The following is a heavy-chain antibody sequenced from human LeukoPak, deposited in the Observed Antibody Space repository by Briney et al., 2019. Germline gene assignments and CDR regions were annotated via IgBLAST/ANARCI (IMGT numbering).Heavy chain of an antibody. D-gene: IGHD6-6*01. CDR1: GFTFDDYG. CDR2: INHSGST. J-gene: IGHJ6*03. V-gene: IGHV4-34*01. CDR3: ARRTGIAARYNYYYYMDV. Sequence: GSLRLSCAASGFTFDDYGMSWVRQVPGKGLEWIGEINHSGSTKYNPSLKSRVTVSVDTSKKQLSLKLSSVTAADTAVYYCARRTGIAARYNYYYYMDVWGKGTTVTVSS.